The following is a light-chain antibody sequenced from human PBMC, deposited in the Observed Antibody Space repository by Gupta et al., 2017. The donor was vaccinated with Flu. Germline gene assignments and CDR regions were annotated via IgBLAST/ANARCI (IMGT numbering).Light chain of an antibody. Sequence: SSNIGRYFVSWYQVLPGTGPRLLIYKNSQRPSGVPDRFSGSKSGTSASLAVSGLRAEVQADYYCAVWDDSLSGHLVFGGGTKLTVL. CDR2: KNS. J-gene: IGLJ3*02. V-gene: IGLV1-47*01. CDR1: SSNIGRYF. CDR3: AVWDDSLSGHLV.